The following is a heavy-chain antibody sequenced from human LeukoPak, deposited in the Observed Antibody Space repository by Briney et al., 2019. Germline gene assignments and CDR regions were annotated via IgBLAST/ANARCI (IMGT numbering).Heavy chain of an antibody. Sequence: GLEFVSYISGSGNTIYYADSVKGRFTVSRDNADNSLYLQMNSLTVDDTAVYYCATSSPWDYWGQGTLVTVSS. J-gene: IGHJ4*02. D-gene: IGHD2/OR15-2a*01. V-gene: IGHV3-11*01. CDR2: ISGSGNTI. CDR3: ATSSPWDY.